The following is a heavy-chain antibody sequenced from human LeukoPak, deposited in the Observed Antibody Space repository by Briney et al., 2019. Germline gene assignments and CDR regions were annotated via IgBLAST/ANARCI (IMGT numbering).Heavy chain of an antibody. D-gene: IGHD3-22*01. CDR3: ARTYSSDTSGYYLDY. J-gene: IGHJ4*02. Sequence: GESLKTSWKGSVYTFTRDFSGWGRQMHGKGLEWMGIIFPGDSDTIYNPSFQGQVTISADESINTAYMQLSSLKASDTAMYYCARTYSSDTSGYYLDYWGQGTLVTVSS. CDR1: VYTFTRDF. CDR2: IFPGDSDT. V-gene: IGHV5-51*01.